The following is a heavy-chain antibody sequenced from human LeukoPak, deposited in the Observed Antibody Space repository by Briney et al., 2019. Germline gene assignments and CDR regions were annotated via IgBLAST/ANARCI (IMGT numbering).Heavy chain of an antibody. J-gene: IGHJ4*02. CDR3: ARKGAAAGTSLNY. Sequence: ASVKVSCKASGGTYSSYAISWVRQAPGQGLEWMGGINPNSGGTNYAQKFQGRVTMTRDTSISTAYMELSRLRSDDTAVYYCARKGAAAGTSLNYWGQGTLVTVSS. V-gene: IGHV1-2*02. D-gene: IGHD6-13*01. CDR1: GGTYSSYA. CDR2: INPNSGGT.